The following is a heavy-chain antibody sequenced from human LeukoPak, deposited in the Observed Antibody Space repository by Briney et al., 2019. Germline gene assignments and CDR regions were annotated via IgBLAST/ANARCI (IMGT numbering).Heavy chain of an antibody. J-gene: IGHJ4*02. Sequence: GGSLRLSCAASGFTFGSYSMNWVRQAPGKGLEWVSSISSSSSYIYYADSVKGRFTISRDNAKNSLYLQMNSLRAEDTAVYYCARDTRYSCGSGYYFDYWGQGTLVTVSS. V-gene: IGHV3-21*01. D-gene: IGHD5-18*01. CDR2: ISSSSSYI. CDR1: GFTFGSYS. CDR3: ARDTRYSCGSGYYFDY.